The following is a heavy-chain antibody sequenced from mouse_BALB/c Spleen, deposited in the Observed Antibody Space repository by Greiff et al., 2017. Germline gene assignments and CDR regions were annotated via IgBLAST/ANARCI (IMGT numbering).Heavy chain of an antibody. CDR3: ARTTVVSYWYFDV. CDR2: ISYDGSN. CDR1: GYSITSGYY. V-gene: IGHV3-6*02. Sequence: DVHLVESGPGLVKPSQSLSLTCSVTGYSITSGYYWNWIRQFPGNKLEWMGYISYDGSNNYNPSLKNRISITRDTSKNQFFLKLNSVTTEDTATYYCARTTVVSYWYFDVWGAGTTVTVSS. J-gene: IGHJ1*01. D-gene: IGHD1-1*01.